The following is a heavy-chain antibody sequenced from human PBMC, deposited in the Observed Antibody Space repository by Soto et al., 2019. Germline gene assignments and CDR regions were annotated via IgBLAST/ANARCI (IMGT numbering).Heavy chain of an antibody. D-gene: IGHD3-10*01. CDR2: ISDYNGNT. Sequence: ASVKVSCKASGYTFTSYGISWVRQAPGQGLEWMGWISDYNGNTNYAQKLQGRVTMTTDTSTSTAYMELRSLRSDGTAVYYCARDRQGWFGELFTYYYYYGMDVWGQGTTVTAP. CDR3: ARDRQGWFGELFTYYYYYGMDV. V-gene: IGHV1-18*04. J-gene: IGHJ6*02. CDR1: GYTFTSYG.